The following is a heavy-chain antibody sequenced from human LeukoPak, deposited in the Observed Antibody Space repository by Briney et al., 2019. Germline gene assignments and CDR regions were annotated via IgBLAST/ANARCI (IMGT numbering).Heavy chain of an antibody. D-gene: IGHD3-22*01. CDR3: ARGRGYYGSSGYYYHMGWSAFDI. J-gene: IGHJ3*02. Sequence: GASVKVSCKASGYTFTGYYMHWVRQAPGQGLEWMGWINPNSGGTNYAQKFQGRVTMTRDTSISTAYTELSRLRSDDTAVYYCARGRGYYGSSGYYYHMGWSAFDIWGQGTMVTVSS. CDR1: GYTFTGYY. CDR2: INPNSGGT. V-gene: IGHV1-2*02.